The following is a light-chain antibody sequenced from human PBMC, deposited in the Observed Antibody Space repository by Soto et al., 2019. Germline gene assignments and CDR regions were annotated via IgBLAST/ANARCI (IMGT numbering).Light chain of an antibody. V-gene: IGLV2-8*01. CDR2: EVT. Sequence: QSVLTQPPSASGSPGQSVTISCTGTSSVVGVYNYVSWYQQHPGKAPKLMIYEVTKRPSGVPDRFSGSKSGNTASLTVSGLQAEDEADYFCCSHAGDNTYVFGTGTKVTV. CDR3: CSHAGDNTYV. J-gene: IGLJ1*01. CDR1: SSVVGVYNY.